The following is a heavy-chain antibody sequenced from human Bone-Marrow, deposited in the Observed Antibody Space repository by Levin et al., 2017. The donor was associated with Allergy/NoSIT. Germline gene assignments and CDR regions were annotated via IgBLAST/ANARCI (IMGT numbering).Heavy chain of an antibody. CDR1: GFTFSTYS. CDR3: ARLGYSNSDY. V-gene: IGHV3-21*01. J-gene: IGHJ4*02. CDR2: ITGSSNFI. Sequence: PGGSLRLSCTASGFTFSTYSMNWVRQAPGKGLEWVSSITGSSNFIYYANPVKGRFTISRDNAENSLYLQMNSLRVEDTAVYYCARLGYSNSDYWGQGTLVTVSS. D-gene: IGHD4-11*01.